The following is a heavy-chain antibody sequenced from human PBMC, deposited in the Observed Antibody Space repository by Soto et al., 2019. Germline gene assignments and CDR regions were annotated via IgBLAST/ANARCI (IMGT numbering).Heavy chain of an antibody. V-gene: IGHV4-31*03. J-gene: IGHJ6*02. CDR1: GGSISSGGYY. D-gene: IGHD3-22*01. CDR3: ARDLSYYDSSGNSPDYYGMDV. Sequence: TLSLTCTVSGGSISSGGYYWSWIRQHPGKGLEWIGYIYYSGSTYYNPSLKSRVTISVDTSKNQFSLKLSSVTAADTAVYYCARDLSYYDSSGNSPDYYGMDVWGQGTTVTVS. CDR2: IYYSGST.